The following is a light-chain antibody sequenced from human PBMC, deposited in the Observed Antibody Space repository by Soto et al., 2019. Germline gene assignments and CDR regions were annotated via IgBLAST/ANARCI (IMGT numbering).Light chain of an antibody. J-gene: IGKJ2*01. CDR3: QQQYT. V-gene: IGKV1-5*01. CDR2: DAS. CDR1: QSISSW. Sequence: DIQMTQSPSTLSASVGDRVTITCRASQSISSWLAWYQQKPGKAPKLLIDDASSLESGVPSRFSGSGSGTEFTLTISSLQPDDFATYYCQQQYTFGQGTKLEIK.